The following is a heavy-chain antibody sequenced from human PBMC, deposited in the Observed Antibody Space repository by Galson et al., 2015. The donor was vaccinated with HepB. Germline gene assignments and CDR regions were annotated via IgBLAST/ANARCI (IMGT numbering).Heavy chain of an antibody. V-gene: IGHV4-39*01. Sequence: LSLTCTVSGGSISSSSYYWGWIRQPPGKGLEWIGSIYYSGSTYYNPSLKSRVTISVDTSKNQFSLKLSSVTAADTAVYYCARQKLWFGEPRRYNWFDPWGQGTLVTVSS. CDR3: ARQKLWFGEPRRYNWFDP. CDR2: IYYSGST. D-gene: IGHD3-10*01. J-gene: IGHJ5*02. CDR1: GGSISSSSYY.